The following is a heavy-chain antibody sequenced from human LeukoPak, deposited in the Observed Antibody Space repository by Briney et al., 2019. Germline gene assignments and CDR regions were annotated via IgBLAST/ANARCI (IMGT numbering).Heavy chain of an antibody. V-gene: IGHV3-23*01. CDR3: AKGRGVGYSRSGADY. CDR2: ISGSGGST. J-gene: IGHJ4*02. CDR1: GFTFSDYA. Sequence: GESLRLSCAASGFTFSDYAMSWVRQAPGKGLEWVSAISGSGGSTYYADSVKGRFTISRDNSKNTLFLQMNSLRAEDTAVYYCAKGRGVGYSRSGADYWGQGTLVTVSS. D-gene: IGHD6-6*01.